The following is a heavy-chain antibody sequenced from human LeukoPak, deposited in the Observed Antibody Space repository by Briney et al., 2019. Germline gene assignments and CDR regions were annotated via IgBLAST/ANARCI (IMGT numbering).Heavy chain of an antibody. CDR2: IGTAGDT. Sequence: SGGSLRLSCAASGFTFSSYDMHWVRQATGKGLEWVSAIGTAGDTYYPGSVKGRFTISRENAKNSLYLQMNSLRAGDTAVYYCARGLQGYDFWSGYRPVGYYGMDVWGQGTTVTASS. CDR3: ARGLQGYDFWSGYRPVGYYGMDV. V-gene: IGHV3-13*01. J-gene: IGHJ6*02. D-gene: IGHD3-3*01. CDR1: GFTFSSYD.